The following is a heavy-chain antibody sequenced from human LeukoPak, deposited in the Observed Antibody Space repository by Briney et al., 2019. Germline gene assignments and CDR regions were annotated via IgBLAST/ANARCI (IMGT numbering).Heavy chain of an antibody. J-gene: IGHJ3*02. CDR1: GFTFDDYG. CDR3: ARTSRGPFDI. V-gene: IGHV3-20*04. Sequence: GGSLRLSCAASGFTFDDYGMSWVRQAPGKGLEWVSGINWNGGSTGYADSVKGRFTISRDNSKNTLYLQMNSLRAEDTAVYYCARTSRGPFDIWGQGTMVTVSS. CDR2: INWNGGST.